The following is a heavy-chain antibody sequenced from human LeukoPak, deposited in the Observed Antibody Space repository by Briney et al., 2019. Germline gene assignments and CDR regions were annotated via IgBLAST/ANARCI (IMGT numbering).Heavy chain of an antibody. CDR3: VKDQLPGSGSYYGVGGS. J-gene: IGHJ5*02. D-gene: IGHD3-10*01. CDR1: GFTFSRYS. Sequence: PGGSLRLSCSASGFTFSRYSMHWVRQVPGKGLDYVSHISTTGGNTYYADSVKGRFTISRDNSKNTLFLQMTSLRAEDTAVYYCVKDQLPGSGSYYGVGGSWGQGTLDTVSS. V-gene: IGHV3-64D*06. CDR2: ISTTGGNT.